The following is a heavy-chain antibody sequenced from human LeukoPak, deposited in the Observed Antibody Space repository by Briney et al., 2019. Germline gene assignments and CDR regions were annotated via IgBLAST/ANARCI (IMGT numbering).Heavy chain of an antibody. D-gene: IGHD3-3*02. CDR1: GGSISNYY. Sequence: SETLSLTCTVSGGSISNYYWSWIRQPPGKGLEWIGYIYYSGTTNYNPSLKSRVTISVDASKNQFSLKLSSVTAADTAAYYCAREIAVLYYFDYWGQGTLVTVSS. CDR3: AREIAVLYYFDY. CDR2: IYYSGTT. J-gene: IGHJ4*02. V-gene: IGHV4-59*12.